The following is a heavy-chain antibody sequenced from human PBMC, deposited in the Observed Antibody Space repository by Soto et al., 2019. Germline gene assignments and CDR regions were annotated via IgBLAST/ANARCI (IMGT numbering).Heavy chain of an antibody. CDR2: ISYDGSNK. D-gene: IGHD2-15*01. J-gene: IGHJ3*02. V-gene: IGHV3-30*18. CDR3: AKGEDIVVVAAAFDI. Sequence: GGSLRLSCAASGFTFSSYGMHWVRQAPGKGLEWVAVISYDGSNKYYADSVKGRFTISRDNSKNTLYLQMNSLRAEGTAVYYGAKGEDIVVVAAAFDIWGQGTMVTVSS. CDR1: GFTFSSYG.